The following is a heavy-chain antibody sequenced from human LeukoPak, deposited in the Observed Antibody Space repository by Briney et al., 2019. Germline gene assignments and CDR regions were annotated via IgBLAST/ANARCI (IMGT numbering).Heavy chain of an antibody. J-gene: IGHJ4*02. CDR1: GFTFSSYG. D-gene: IGHD5-24*01. CDR3: AVATIKVYFDY. CDR2: ISSSGSTI. Sequence: GRSLRLSCAASGFTFSSYGMHWVRQAPGKGLEWVSYISSSGSTIYYADSVKGRFTISRDNAKNSLYLQMNSLRAEDTAVYYCAVATIKVYFDYWGQGTLVTVSS. V-gene: IGHV3-48*04.